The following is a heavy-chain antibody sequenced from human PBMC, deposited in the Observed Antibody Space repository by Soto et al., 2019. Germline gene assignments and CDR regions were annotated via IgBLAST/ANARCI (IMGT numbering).Heavy chain of an antibody. CDR2: INHSGST. CDR1: GGSFSGYY. V-gene: IGHV4-34*01. Sequence: SETLSLTCAVYGGSFSGYYWSWIRQPPGKGLEWIGEINHSGSTNYNPSLKSRVTISVDTSKNQFSLKLSSVTAADTAVYYCARVRPRRRTGTGYYGMDVWAQGTTVTVSS. D-gene: IGHD1-1*01. CDR3: ARVRPRRRTGTGYYGMDV. J-gene: IGHJ6*02.